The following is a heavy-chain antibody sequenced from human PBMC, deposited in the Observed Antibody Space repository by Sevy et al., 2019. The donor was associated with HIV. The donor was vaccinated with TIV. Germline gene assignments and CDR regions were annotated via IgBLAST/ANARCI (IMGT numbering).Heavy chain of an antibody. CDR3: NTDHIIVLLVTNGMDV. Sequence: GESLKISCAASGFTFSYAWMSWVRQAPGKGLGWIGRIKAKADGGTAEYAAPVKGRFTISRDDSKNKLYLQMNSLKTEDTAVYYCNTDHIIVLLVTNGMDVWGQGTTVTVSS. D-gene: IGHD2-8*02. CDR1: GFTFSYAW. CDR2: IKAKADGGTA. J-gene: IGHJ6*02. V-gene: IGHV3-15*05.